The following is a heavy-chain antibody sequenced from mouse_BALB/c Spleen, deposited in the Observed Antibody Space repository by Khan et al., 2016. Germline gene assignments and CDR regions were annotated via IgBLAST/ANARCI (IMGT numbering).Heavy chain of an antibody. CDR1: GYTFSSYW. D-gene: IGHD2-10*02. CDR3: ARGALLAEYGSYDY. J-gene: IGHJ2*01. CDR2: ILPGSGST. V-gene: IGHV1-9*01. Sequence: QVQLKQSGAELMKPGASVKISCKATGYTFSSYWIEWVKQRPGHGLEWIGEILPGSGSTNYNEKFKGKATFTADTSSHTAYMQLSSLTSEDSAVYYCARGALLAEYGSYDYWGQGTTLTVSS.